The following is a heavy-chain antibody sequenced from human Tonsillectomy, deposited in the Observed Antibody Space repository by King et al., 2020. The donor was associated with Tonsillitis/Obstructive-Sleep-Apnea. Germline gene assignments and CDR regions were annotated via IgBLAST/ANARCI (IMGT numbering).Heavy chain of an antibody. CDR3: ARDISSGWSRNDAFDI. CDR2: INTNTGRP. J-gene: IGHJ3*02. V-gene: IGHV7-4-1*02. Sequence: VQLVQSGSELKKPGASVKVSCKASGYTFTSYAMNWVRQAPRQGLEWMGWINTNTGRPTYAQGFTGRFVFSLDTSVSTAYLQISSLKAEDTAVYYCARDISSGWSRNDAFDIWGQGTMVTVSS. CDR1: GYTFTSYA. D-gene: IGHD6-19*01.